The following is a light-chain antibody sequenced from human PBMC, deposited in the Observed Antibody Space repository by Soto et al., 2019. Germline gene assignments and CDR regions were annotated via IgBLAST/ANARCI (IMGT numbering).Light chain of an antibody. CDR1: QSVSSN. Sequence: EIVMTQSPATLSVSPGERATLSCRASQSVSSNLAWYQQKPGQAPRLLLYGASTRATGIPARFSGSGSGTEFTLTMSSLQSEDFAVYYCQQYNNWLITFGQGTRLEI. V-gene: IGKV3-15*01. CDR2: GAS. CDR3: QQYNNWLIT. J-gene: IGKJ5*01.